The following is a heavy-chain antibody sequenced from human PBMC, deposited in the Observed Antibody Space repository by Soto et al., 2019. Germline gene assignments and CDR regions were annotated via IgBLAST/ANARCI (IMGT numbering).Heavy chain of an antibody. D-gene: IGHD1-26*01. CDR2: ISYDGSNK. J-gene: IGHJ2*01. Sequence: ESGGGVVQPGRSLRLSCAASGFTFSSYGMHWVRQAPGKGLEWVAVISYDGSNKYYADSVKGRFTISRDNSKNTLYLQMNSLRAEDTAVYYCAKVVGATPPYWYFDLWGRGTLVTVSS. V-gene: IGHV3-30*18. CDR3: AKVVGATPPYWYFDL. CDR1: GFTFSSYG.